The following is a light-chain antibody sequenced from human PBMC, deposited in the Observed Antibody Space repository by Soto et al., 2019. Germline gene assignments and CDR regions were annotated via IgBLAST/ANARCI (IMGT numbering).Light chain of an antibody. Sequence: SELTRPRSVSGSHGQSVPISSIGTSSDIGDYNYVSWYQQHPGKAPKLMIYDVIKRPSGVPDRFSGSKSGNTASLTISGLQAEDEADYYCCSYAGANTYVCATGTKVTVL. CDR2: DVI. CDR3: CSYAGANTYV. J-gene: IGLJ1*01. V-gene: IGLV2-11*01. CDR1: SSDIGDYNY.